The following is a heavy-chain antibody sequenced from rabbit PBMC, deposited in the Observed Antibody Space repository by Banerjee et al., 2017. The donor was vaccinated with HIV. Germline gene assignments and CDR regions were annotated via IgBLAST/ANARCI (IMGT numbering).Heavy chain of an antibody. V-gene: IGHV1S45*01. J-gene: IGHJ4*01. CDR1: GFSFSNNYW. CDR3: ARGLVAGVLNL. Sequence: QEPLKESGGGLVTPEGSLTLTCKASGFSFSNNYWICWVRQAPGKGLEWIACIYDGSSDNTYYASWAKGRFTISKTSSTTVTLQMTSLTAADTATYFCARGLVAGVLNLWGPGTLVTVS. CDR2: IYDGSSDNT. D-gene: IGHD4-1*01.